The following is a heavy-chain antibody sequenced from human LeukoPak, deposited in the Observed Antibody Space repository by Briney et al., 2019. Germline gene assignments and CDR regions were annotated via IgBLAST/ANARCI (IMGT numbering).Heavy chain of an antibody. D-gene: IGHD4-17*01. V-gene: IGHV3-66*01. Sequence: GGSLRLSCAAFGFSVSTKYMSWLRQAPGKGPEWVSAIYSGGATYYADSVWGRFTISRDNSKNTLYLQMNSLRAEDTAVYYCARDDPDLNYGSPFIDWGQGTLVTVSS. CDR3: ARDDPDLNYGSPFID. CDR2: IYSGGAT. CDR1: GFSVSTKY. J-gene: IGHJ4*02.